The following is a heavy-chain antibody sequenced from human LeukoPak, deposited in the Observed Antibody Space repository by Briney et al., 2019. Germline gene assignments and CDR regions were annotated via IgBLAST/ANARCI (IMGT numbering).Heavy chain of an antibody. V-gene: IGHV3-9*01. CDR1: GFTFDDYA. CDR2: VSWDSRNI. CDR3: TRGNRDTSGFYFYYGMDV. Sequence: GGSLRLSCAASGFTFDDYAMFWVRQAPGKGLEWVSGVSWDSRNIGYAASVKGRFTTSRDNGKNSLYLQMNSLRPDDTALYYCTRGNRDTSGFYFYYGMDVWGPGSTVTVSS. J-gene: IGHJ6*02. D-gene: IGHD6-19*01.